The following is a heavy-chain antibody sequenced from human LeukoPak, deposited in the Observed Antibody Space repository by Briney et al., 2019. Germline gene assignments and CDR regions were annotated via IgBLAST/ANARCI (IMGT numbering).Heavy chain of an antibody. J-gene: IGHJ4*02. CDR1: GFTFRDYW. CDR3: ARNRGHQQFDY. Sequence: GGSLRLSCAASGFTFRDYWRDWGRQARGRGLEWFGNITEDGTYINYFASVTGRFTISRDNAKNSLYLQMNSLRAEDTAVYYCARNRGHQQFDYWGQGTLVTVSS. D-gene: IGHD1/OR15-1a*01. V-gene: IGHV3-7*01. CDR2: ITEDGTYI.